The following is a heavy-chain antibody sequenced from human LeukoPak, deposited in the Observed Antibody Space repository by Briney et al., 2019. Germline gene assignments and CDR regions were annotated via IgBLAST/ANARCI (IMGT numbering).Heavy chain of an antibody. D-gene: IGHD6-13*01. V-gene: IGHV3-21*01. J-gene: IGHJ4*02. CDR2: ISSSSSYI. CDR3: ARDWSGGSWYFWDY. Sequence: GGSLRLSCAASGFTFSSYSVNWVRQAPGKGLEWVSSISSSSSYIYYADSLKGRFTISRDNAKNSLYLQMNSLRAEDTAVYYCARDWSGGSWYFWDYWGQGTLVTVSS. CDR1: GFTFSSYS.